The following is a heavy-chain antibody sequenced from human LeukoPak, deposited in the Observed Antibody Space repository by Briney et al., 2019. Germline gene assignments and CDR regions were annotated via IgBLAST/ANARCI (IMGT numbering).Heavy chain of an antibody. CDR2: ISSSTTYI. D-gene: IGHD6-13*01. CDR3: VRGGIAETRFDY. J-gene: IGHJ4*02. Sequence: PGGSLRLSCAASGFTLSSYSMIWVRQAPGKGLEWVSSISSSTTYIYYADSVKGRFTISRDSAKNSLYLQMNRLRAEDTAVYYCVRGGIAETRFDYWGQGTLVTVSS. CDR1: GFTLSSYS. V-gene: IGHV3-21*01.